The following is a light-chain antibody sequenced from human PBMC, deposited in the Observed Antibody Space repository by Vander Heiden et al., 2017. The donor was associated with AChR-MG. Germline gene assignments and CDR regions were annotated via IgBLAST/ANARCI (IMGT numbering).Light chain of an antibody. V-gene: IGKV4-1*01. Sequence: ILMTQSPASLAVSLGETATVNCKASQTVLYSSNNKDYLAWYQQKPGKPPKLLIYGASTRQSGVPDRFSGSGSGTEFTLTISSLQAEDVAVYYCQQYYSFPLTFGRGTKVEIK. CDR2: GAS. J-gene: IGKJ1*01. CDR3: QQYYSFPLT. CDR1: QTVLYSSNNKDY.